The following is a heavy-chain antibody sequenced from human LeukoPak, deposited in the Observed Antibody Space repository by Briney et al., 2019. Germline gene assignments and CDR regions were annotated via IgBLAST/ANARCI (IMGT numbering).Heavy chain of an antibody. CDR3: AKWGDYDILTGYYVSDF. J-gene: IGHJ4*02. CDR1: GFIFRNYA. CDR2: ITGSGDTT. D-gene: IGHD3-9*01. V-gene: IGHV3-23*01. Sequence: GGSLRLSCAASGFIFRNYAMSWVRQAPGKGLEWVSAITGSGDTTYYADSVKGRFTVSRDNSKNTLYVEMNTLRAEDAAVYYCAKWGDYDILTGYYVSDFWGQGTLVTVSS.